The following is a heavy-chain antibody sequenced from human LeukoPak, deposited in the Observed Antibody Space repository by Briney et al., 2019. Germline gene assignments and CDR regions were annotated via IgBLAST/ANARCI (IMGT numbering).Heavy chain of an antibody. CDR1: GFTFSSCA. Sequence: GASLRLSCAASGFTFSSCAMSWVRQAPGKALEWVSGISGSGGSTYYADSVKGRFTISRDNSKNTLYLQMNSLRAEDTAVYYCAKGLGSSGYYYSPFDSWGQGTLVTVSS. CDR3: AKGLGSSGYYYSPFDS. CDR2: ISGSGGST. D-gene: IGHD3-22*01. J-gene: IGHJ4*02. V-gene: IGHV3-23*01.